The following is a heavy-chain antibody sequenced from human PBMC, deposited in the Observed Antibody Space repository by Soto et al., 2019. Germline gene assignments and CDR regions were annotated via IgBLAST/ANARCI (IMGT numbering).Heavy chain of an antibody. CDR1: GFTFGDYY. Sequence: QVQLVESGGGLVQPGGSLRLSCAASGFTFGDYYFNWIRQAPGKGLEWISYISSSSSYTNYADSVKGRFTISRDNAKNTLYLEMKSLRADDTAVYYCARDRSRVVTAFDSWGRGTLVTVSS. CDR3: ARDRSRVVTAFDS. J-gene: IGHJ4*02. D-gene: IGHD2-21*02. V-gene: IGHV3-11*06. CDR2: ISSSSSYT.